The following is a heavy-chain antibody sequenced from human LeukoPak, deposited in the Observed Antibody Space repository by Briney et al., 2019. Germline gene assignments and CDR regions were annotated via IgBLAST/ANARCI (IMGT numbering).Heavy chain of an antibody. Sequence: SETLSLTCTVSGGSISSSSYYWGWIRQPPGKGLEWIGSICYSGSTYYNPSLKSRVTISVDTSKNQFSLKLSSVTAADTAVYYCARVGGYDPFDYWGQGTLVTVSS. CDR3: ARVGGYDPFDY. J-gene: IGHJ4*02. V-gene: IGHV4-39*07. CDR1: GGSISSSSYY. CDR2: ICYSGST. D-gene: IGHD5-12*01.